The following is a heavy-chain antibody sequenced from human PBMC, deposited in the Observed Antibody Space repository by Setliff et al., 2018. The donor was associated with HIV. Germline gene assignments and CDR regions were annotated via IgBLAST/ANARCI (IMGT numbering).Heavy chain of an antibody. CDR3: ARLIHTGLLYFDF. D-gene: IGHD2-8*02. CDR1: GGSISSYY. J-gene: IGHJ4*02. Sequence: SETLSLTCTVSGGSISSYYWSWIRQPPGKGLEWIGSISYTGITNYNPSLKSRVTISVDTSQNQFSLNLRSVTAADTAVYFCARLIHTGLLYFDFWGLGTLVTVSS. V-gene: IGHV4-59*08. CDR2: ISYTGIT.